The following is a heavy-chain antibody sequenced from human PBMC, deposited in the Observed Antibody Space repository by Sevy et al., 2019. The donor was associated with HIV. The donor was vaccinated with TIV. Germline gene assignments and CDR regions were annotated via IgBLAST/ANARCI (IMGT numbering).Heavy chain of an antibody. J-gene: IGHJ4*02. Sequence: GGSLRLSCVASGFTLNNYWMHWVRQAPGKGLEWVAKINQDGGVTYYVDSVRGRFTISRDNGRNLVFLQMNSLRVDDTALYFCVRAIAKDGSFWGQRTLVTVSS. CDR2: INQDGGVT. CDR1: GFTLNNYW. V-gene: IGHV3-7*01. D-gene: IGHD6-13*01. CDR3: VRAIAKDGSF.